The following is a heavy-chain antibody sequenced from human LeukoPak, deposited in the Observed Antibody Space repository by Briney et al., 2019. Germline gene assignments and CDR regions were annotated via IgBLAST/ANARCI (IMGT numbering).Heavy chain of an antibody. D-gene: IGHD2/OR15-2a*01. CDR2: IRYDESDK. J-gene: IGHJ4*01. CDR3: ATQFYALGNYYNPIHY. V-gene: IGHV3-30*02. CDR1: GFTFGRYG. Sequence: GGSLRLSCAASGFTFGRYGMHWVRQAPGKGLQWVAFIRYDESDKKYEASVKGRFTISRDNSKGTVSLQMYSLRVDDKAVYYCATQFYALGNYYNPIHYWGHGTLVTVSS.